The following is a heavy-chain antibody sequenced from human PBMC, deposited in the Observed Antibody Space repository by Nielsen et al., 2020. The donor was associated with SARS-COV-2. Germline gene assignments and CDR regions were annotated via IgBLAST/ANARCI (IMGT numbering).Heavy chain of an antibody. Sequence: ASVKVSCKASGYSFTSYLIHWVRQAPGQGLEWMGLINPNGGSTRYAQKFQGRVTMTRDTSTSTVYMELSSLRSEDTAVYYCAKVGDSSGFNWFDPWGQGTLVTVSS. V-gene: IGHV1-46*01. D-gene: IGHD3-22*01. J-gene: IGHJ5*02. CDR3: AKVGDSSGFNWFDP. CDR2: INPNGGST. CDR1: GYSFTSYL.